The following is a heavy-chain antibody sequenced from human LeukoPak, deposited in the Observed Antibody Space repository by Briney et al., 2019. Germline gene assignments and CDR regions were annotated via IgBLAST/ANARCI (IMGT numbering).Heavy chain of an antibody. CDR1: GGTFSSYA. CDR2: IIPIFGTA. V-gene: IGHV1-69*06. CDR3: ARDPPPYDIVVVPAAPPDYYYYGMDV. Sequence: ASVKVSCKASGGTFSSYAISWVRQAPGQGLEWMGGIIPIFGTAYYAQKFQGRVTITADKSTSTAYMELSSLRSEDTAVYYCARDPPPYDIVVVPAAPPDYYYYGMDVWGKGTTVTVSS. J-gene: IGHJ6*04. D-gene: IGHD2-2*01.